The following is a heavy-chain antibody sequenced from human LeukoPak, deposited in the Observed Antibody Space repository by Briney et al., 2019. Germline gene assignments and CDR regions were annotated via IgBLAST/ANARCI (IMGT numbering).Heavy chain of an antibody. D-gene: IGHD4-17*01. CDR1: GYIFTSYA. V-gene: IGHV1-3*01. CDR2: INGGKGKI. J-gene: IGHJ5*02. CDR3: ARSRTDDYGDWWWFDP. Sequence: ASVKVSCKASGYIFTSYAMHWVRQAPGQRLEWMGWINGGKGKIKYSQKFQGRVTISKDTSARTAYMELSSLRSEDTAVYYCARSRTDDYGDWWWFDPWGQGTLVTVSS.